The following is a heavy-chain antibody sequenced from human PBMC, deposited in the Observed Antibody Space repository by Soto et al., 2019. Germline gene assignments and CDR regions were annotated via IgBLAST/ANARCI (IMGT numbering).Heavy chain of an antibody. CDR1: GITFSHSW. V-gene: IGHV3-7*01. J-gene: IGHJ4*02. D-gene: IGHD3-22*01. CDR2: IKEDGSAV. Sequence: EVQVVEPGGDLVQPGGSLRLSCVVSGITFSHSWLNWVRQAPGKGLEWVANIKEDGSAVYYVDSVQGRFTISRDNAKNSLYLQMNSLRAEDTAMYYCTTDRGYLTFDHWGRGTLVTVSS. CDR3: TTDRGYLTFDH.